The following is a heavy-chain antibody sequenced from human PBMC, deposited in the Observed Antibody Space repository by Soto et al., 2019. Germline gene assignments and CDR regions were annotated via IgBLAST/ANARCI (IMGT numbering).Heavy chain of an antibody. V-gene: IGHV5-51*01. Sequence: PGESLKISCKASGYSFSTHWTAWVRLVPGKGLEWMGVIFPDDSETKYSPSFQGQVTISADRSLDTAYLHWNNLEASDTAIYYCARGRQQSGLGYFDSWGQGTLVTVSS. CDR2: IFPDDSET. J-gene: IGHJ4*02. D-gene: IGHD3-9*01. CDR3: ARGRQQSGLGYFDS. CDR1: GYSFSTHW.